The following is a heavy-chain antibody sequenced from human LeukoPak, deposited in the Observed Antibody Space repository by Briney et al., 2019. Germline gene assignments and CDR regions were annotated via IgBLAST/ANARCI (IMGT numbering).Heavy chain of an antibody. Sequence: GGSLGLSCAASGFTFSSYSMNWVRQAPGKGLEWVSYISSSSNTTYYADSVKGRFTISRDNAKNSLYLQMNSLRAEDTAVYYCARSDGYNSSPNYWGQGTLVTVSS. J-gene: IGHJ4*02. D-gene: IGHD6-13*01. CDR3: ARSDGYNSSPNY. CDR1: GFTFSSYS. CDR2: ISSSSNTT. V-gene: IGHV3-48*01.